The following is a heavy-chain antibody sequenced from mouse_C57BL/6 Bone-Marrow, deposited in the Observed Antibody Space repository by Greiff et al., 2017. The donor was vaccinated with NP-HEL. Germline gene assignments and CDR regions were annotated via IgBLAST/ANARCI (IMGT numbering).Heavy chain of an antibody. CDR1: GFTFSSYA. CDR3: ARPGTSGFAY. J-gene: IGHJ3*01. V-gene: IGHV5-4*03. Sequence: EVMLVESGGGLVKPGGSLKLSCAASGFTFSSYAMSWVRQTPEKRLEWVATISDGGSYTYYPDNVKGRFTISRDNAKNNLYLQMSHLKSEDTAMYYCARPGTSGFAYWGQGTLVTVSA. CDR2: ISDGGSYT. D-gene: IGHD4-1*01.